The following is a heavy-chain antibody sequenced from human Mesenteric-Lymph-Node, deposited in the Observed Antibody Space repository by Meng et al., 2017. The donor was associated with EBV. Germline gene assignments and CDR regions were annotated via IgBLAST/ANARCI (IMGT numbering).Heavy chain of an antibody. J-gene: IGHJ5*01. CDR2: IYQSDRN. D-gene: IGHD6-19*01. V-gene: IGHV4-4*02. Sequence: GLLSLPCYASGGYIISRDRWRWVRQPPGKGLMWLGEIYQSDRNNYHPSLKSRVTISVNTSNNQFSMQLCYVTAADTSVYYCARVGQWLPFDSWGQGTLVTVSS. CDR3: ARVGQWLPFDS. CDR1: GGYIISRDR.